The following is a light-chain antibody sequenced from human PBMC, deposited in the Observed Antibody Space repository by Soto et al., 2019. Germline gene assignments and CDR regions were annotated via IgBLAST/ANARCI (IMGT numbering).Light chain of an antibody. V-gene: IGLV2-11*01. CDR3: CSYAGSYTVVL. Sequence: QSALTQPRSVSGSPGQSVTISCTGTSSDVGGYNYVSWYQQHPGKAPKLMIYDVSKRPSGVPDRFSGSKSGNTASLTISGLQAEDEADYYRCSYAGSYTVVLFGGGTKLTVL. CDR2: DVS. CDR1: SSDVGGYNY. J-gene: IGLJ2*01.